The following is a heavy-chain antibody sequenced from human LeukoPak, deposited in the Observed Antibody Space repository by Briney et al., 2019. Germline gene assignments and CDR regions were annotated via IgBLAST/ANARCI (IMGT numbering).Heavy chain of an antibody. J-gene: IGHJ4*02. V-gene: IGHV4-34*01. CDR2: INHSGST. D-gene: IGHD6-6*01. CDR3: AIRIAARPYFDY. CDR1: GGSFSGYY. Sequence: PSETLSLTCAVYGGSFSGYYWSWIRQPPGKGLEWIGEINHSGSTNYNPSLKSRVTISVDTSKNQFSLKLSSVTAADTAVYYCAIRIAARPYFDYWGQGTLVTVSS.